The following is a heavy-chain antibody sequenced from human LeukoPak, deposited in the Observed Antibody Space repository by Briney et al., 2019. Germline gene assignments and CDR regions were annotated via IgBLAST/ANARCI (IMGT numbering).Heavy chain of an antibody. V-gene: IGHV4-59*08. D-gene: IGHD3-22*01. J-gene: IGHJ4*02. CDR1: GGSFTAYY. CDR2: IYYSGST. Sequence: SETLSLTCTVYGGSFTAYYWSWIRQPPGKGLEWIGYIYYSGSTNYNPSLKSRVTISVDTSKNQFSLKLSSVTAADTAVYYCASSTYYYDSSGYFPLGYFDYWGQGTLVTVSS. CDR3: ASSTYYYDSSGYFPLGYFDY.